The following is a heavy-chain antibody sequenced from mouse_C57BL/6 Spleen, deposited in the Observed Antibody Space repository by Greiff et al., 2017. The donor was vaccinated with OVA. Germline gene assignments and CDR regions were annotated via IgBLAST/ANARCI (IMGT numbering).Heavy chain of an antibody. CDR3: ARNSGDGYYVWCAY. V-gene: IGHV2-2*01. J-gene: IGHJ3*01. CDR1: GFSLTSYG. D-gene: IGHD2-3*01. CDR2: IWSGGST. Sequence: VKLMESGPGLVQPSQSLSITCTVSGFSLTSYGVHWVRQSPGKGLEWLGVIWSGGSTDYNAAFISRLSISKDNSKSQVFFKMNSLQADDTAIYYCARNSGDGYYVWCAYWGQGTLVTVSA.